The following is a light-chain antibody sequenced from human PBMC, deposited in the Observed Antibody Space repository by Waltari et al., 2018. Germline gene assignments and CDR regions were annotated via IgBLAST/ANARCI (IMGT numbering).Light chain of an antibody. V-gene: IGLV2-23*01. CDR1: SSDVGRYNL. CDR2: EGS. Sequence: QSALTQPAPVSGSPGQSITISCTGTSSDVGRYNLVSWYQQHPGKAPKLMIYEGSKRPSGVSNRFSGSKSGNTASLTISGLQAEDEADYYCCSYAGSSRVFGGGTKLTVL. J-gene: IGLJ3*02. CDR3: CSYAGSSRV.